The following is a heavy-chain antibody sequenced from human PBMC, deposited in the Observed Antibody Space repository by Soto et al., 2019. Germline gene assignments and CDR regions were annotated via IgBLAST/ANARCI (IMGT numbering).Heavy chain of an antibody. D-gene: IGHD5-18*01. Sequence: GSLRLSCAASGFTFDNYVMHWVRQAPGKGLDWVSLISWDGGTTYYADSVKGRFTISRDNSKNSLYLQMNSLRVEDTALYYCTSVGFLGGYGIVHHWGQGILVTVSS. J-gene: IGHJ5*02. CDR3: TSVGFLGGYGIVHH. CDR2: ISWDGGTT. CDR1: GFTFDNYV. V-gene: IGHV3-43D*04.